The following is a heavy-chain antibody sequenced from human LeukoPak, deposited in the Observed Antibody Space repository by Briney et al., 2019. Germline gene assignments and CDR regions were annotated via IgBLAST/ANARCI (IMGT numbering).Heavy chain of an antibody. D-gene: IGHD2-15*01. CDR2: ISSSGTTI. J-gene: IGHJ6*02. Sequence: GGSLRLSCVASGITFSSAEMNWVRQAPGKGLEWISYISSSGTTIHYADSVKGRFTVSRDNGEHSLYLQMSSLRAEDTAVYYCARDRGIFTRYYYAMDVWGQGTTVTVSS. V-gene: IGHV3-48*03. CDR1: GITFSSAE. CDR3: ARDRGIFTRYYYAMDV.